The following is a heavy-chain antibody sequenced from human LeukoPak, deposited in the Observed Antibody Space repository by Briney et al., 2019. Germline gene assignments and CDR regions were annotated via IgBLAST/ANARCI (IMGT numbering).Heavy chain of an antibody. J-gene: IGHJ6*04. V-gene: IGHV3-30*18. CDR3: AELGITMIGGV. D-gene: IGHD3-10*02. CDR1: GFSFSNYV. Sequence: TGGSLRLSCAASGFSFSNYVMQWVRQVPGKGLEWVALIAHDGSNKYYADSVKGRFTISRDNAKNSLYLQMNSLRAEDTAVYYCAELGITMIGGVWGKGTTVTISS. CDR2: IAHDGSNK.